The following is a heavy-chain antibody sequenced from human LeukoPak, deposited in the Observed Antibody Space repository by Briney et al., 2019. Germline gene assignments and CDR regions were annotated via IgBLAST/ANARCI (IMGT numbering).Heavy chain of an antibody. CDR1: GGSISSSSYY. CDR3: ARGQEVVGARGRHFDY. J-gene: IGHJ4*02. Sequence: SETLSLTCTVSGGSISSSSYYWGWIRQPPGKGLEWIGSIFYSGSTFYNPSLKSRVTISVDTSKNQFSLKLSSVTAADTAVYYCARGQEVVGARGRHFDYWGQGTLVTVSS. CDR2: IFYSGST. D-gene: IGHD1-26*01. V-gene: IGHV4-39*07.